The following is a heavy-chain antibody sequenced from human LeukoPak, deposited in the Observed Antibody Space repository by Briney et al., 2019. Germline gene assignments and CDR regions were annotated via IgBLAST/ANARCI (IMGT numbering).Heavy chain of an antibody. CDR1: GGSISSGGYS. Sequence: SETLSLTCAVSGGSISSGGYSWSWIRQPPGKGLEWIGYIYHSGSTNYNPSLKSRVTISVDTSKNQFSLKLSSVTAADTAVYYCARDSTLYGYDYWGQGTLVTVSS. CDR2: IYHSGST. D-gene: IGHD2-8*01. V-gene: IGHV4-30-2*01. CDR3: ARDSTLYGYDY. J-gene: IGHJ4*02.